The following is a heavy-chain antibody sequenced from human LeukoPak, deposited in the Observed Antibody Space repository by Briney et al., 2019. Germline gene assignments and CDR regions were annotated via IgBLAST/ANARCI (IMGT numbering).Heavy chain of an antibody. D-gene: IGHD6-13*01. CDR3: AKVRRYSSSWYVSWFDP. V-gene: IGHV3-23*01. J-gene: IGHJ5*02. CDR1: GFTFSSYA. Sequence: GGSLRLSCAASGFTFSSYAMSWVRQAPGKGLEWVSAISGSGGSTYYADSVKGRFTISRDNSKNTLYLQMNSLRAEDTAVYYCAKVRRYSSSWYVSWFDPWGQGTLVTVSS. CDR2: ISGSGGST.